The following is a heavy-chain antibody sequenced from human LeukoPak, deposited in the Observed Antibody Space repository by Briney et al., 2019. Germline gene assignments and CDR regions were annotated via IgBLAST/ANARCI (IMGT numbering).Heavy chain of an antibody. J-gene: IGHJ5*02. CDR2: INHSGNR. D-gene: IGHD2-2*02. Sequence: SETLSLTCGVSGGSFSGFYWSWIRQSPGKGLEWIGEINHSGNRKSNPSLKNRLTMSVDTSKKHLSLNLTSVTAADTAVYYCARSWGVVPAAIPRNWFDPWGQGTLVTVSS. CDR1: GGSFSGFY. CDR3: ARSWGVVPAAIPRNWFDP. V-gene: IGHV4-34*01.